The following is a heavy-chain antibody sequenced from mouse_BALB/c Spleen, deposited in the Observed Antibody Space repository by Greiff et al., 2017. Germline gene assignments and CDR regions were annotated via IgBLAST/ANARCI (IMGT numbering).Heavy chain of an antibody. CDR3: ARHTDYFDY. CDR2: ISSGGSYT. V-gene: IGHV5-6*01. Sequence: EVQGVESGGDLVKPGGSLKLSCAASGFTFSSYGMSWVRQTPDKRLEWVATISSGGSYTYYPDSVKGRFTISRDNAKNTLYLQMSSLQSEDTAMYYCARHTDYFDYWGQGTTLTVSS. CDR1: GFTFSSYG. J-gene: IGHJ2*01.